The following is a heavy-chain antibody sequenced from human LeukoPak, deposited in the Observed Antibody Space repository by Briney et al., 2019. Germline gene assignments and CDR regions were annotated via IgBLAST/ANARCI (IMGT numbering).Heavy chain of an antibody. J-gene: IGHJ6*02. D-gene: IGHD2-21*02. CDR1: GFTFSSYG. CDR3: ARDSYCGGDCYDLEFYYYYGMDV. Sequence: GRSLRLSCAASGFTFSSYGMHWVRQAPGKGLEWVAVIWYDGSNKYYADSVKGRFTISRDNSKNTLYLQKNSLRAEDAAVYYCARDSYCGGDCYDLEFYYYYGMDVWGQGTTVTVSS. CDR2: IWYDGSNK. V-gene: IGHV3-33*01.